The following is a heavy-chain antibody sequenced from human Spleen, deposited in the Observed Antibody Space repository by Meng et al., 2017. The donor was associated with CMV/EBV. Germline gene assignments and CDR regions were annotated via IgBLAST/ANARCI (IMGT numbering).Heavy chain of an antibody. Sequence: LTCLVSGGSIGSGAFYWGWIRQPPGKGLEWIGSIYQRGTTSFHPSLKGRVSISFDMSKNQFSLNLNSVTAADTAVYYCARVDRQWFDPWGQGTLVTVSS. CDR2: IYQRGTT. CDR3: ARVDRQWFDP. CDR1: GGSIGSGAFY. V-gene: IGHV4-39*07. J-gene: IGHJ5*02.